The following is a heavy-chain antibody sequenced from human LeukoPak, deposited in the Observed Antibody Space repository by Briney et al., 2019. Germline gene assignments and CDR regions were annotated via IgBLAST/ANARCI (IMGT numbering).Heavy chain of an antibody. V-gene: IGHV1-18*01. CDR2: ISACNGNT. CDR1: GYTFTSYG. CDR3: ARGPIAAAGTWHNWFDP. D-gene: IGHD6-13*01. Sequence: ASVKVSCKASGYTFTSYGFSWVRQAPGQGLEWMGWISACNGNTHYAQKLQDRVTMTTDTSTSTAYMELRSLRSDDTAVYYCARGPIAAAGTWHNWFDPWGQGTLVTASS. J-gene: IGHJ5*02.